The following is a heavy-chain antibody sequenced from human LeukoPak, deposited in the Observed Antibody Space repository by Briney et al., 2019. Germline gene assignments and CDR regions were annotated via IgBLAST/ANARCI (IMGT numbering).Heavy chain of an antibody. D-gene: IGHD6-13*01. V-gene: IGHV4-30-4*07. CDR2: IYYSGST. J-gene: IGHJ6*03. CDR1: GGSISSGGYS. Sequence: SQTLSLTCAVSGGSISSGGYSWSWIRQPPGKGLEWIGYIYYSGSTYYNPSLKSRVTISVDTSKNQFSLKLSSVTAADTAVYYCARVSVGSSWNYYYYMDVWGKGTTVTVSS. CDR3: ARVSVGSSWNYYYYMDV.